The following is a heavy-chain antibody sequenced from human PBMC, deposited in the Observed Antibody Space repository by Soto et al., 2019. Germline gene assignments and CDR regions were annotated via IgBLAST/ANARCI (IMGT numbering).Heavy chain of an antibody. Sequence: EVQLLESGGGLVQPGGSLRLSCAASGFTFSSYAMRWVRQAPVKGLEWVSAIIGSGDSTYYADYVKGRFTISRDNSKNTLYLQMNSLKAEDTAVYYCARRGSGSDYDYWGQGTLVTVSS. CDR1: GFTFSSYA. J-gene: IGHJ4*02. V-gene: IGHV3-23*01. D-gene: IGHD1-26*01. CDR2: IIGSGDST. CDR3: ARRGSGSDYDY.